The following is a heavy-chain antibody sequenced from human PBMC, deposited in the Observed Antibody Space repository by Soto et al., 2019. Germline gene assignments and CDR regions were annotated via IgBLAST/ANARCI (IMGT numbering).Heavy chain of an antibody. CDR3: AKNLPRTGRFDY. V-gene: IGHV4-39*01. J-gene: IGHJ4*02. CDR1: GASITSTTYF. Sequence: PSETLSLTCSLSGASITSTTYFWAWIRQPPGKGLAWVGSIYYRGKTHYNPSLKSRTTISVDRSRNQFSLQVSSVTAADTAVYYCAKNLPRTGRFDYWGQGTVVTVSS. CDR2: IYYRGKT.